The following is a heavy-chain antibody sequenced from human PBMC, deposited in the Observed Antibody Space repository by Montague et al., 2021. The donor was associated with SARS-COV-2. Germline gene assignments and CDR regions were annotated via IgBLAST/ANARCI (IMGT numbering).Heavy chain of an antibody. CDR3: ARGWAFDP. CDR2: VYYNGDT. Sequence: SETLSLTCTVSGGSTASHYWNWIRQSPGKRPEWIGYVYYNGDTKYDPSLQSRVTISIDTSANQFSVWLNSVTAADTAVYSCARGWAFDPWGQGRLVTVSS. CDR1: GGSTASHY. V-gene: IGHV4-59*08. D-gene: IGHD6-19*01. J-gene: IGHJ3*01.